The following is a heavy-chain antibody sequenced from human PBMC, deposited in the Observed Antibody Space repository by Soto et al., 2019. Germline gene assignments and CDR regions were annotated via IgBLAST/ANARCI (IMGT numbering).Heavy chain of an antibody. J-gene: IGHJ5*02. CDR2: IYYSGST. V-gene: IGHV4-31*03. CDR1: GGAISSGGYY. Sequence: PSETLSLTCTVSGGAISSGGYYCSWIRQRPCRGGTGSPKWVGYIYYSGSTYYNPSLKSRVTISVDTSKNQFSLKLSSVTAADTAVYYCARDHRGISSSWYAWFDPWGQGTLVTVSS. D-gene: IGHD6-13*01. CDR3: ARDHRGISSSWYAWFDP.